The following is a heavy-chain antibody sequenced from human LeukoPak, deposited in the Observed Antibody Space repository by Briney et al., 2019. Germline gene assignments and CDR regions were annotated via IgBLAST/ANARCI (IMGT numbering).Heavy chain of an antibody. Sequence: GGSLRLSCTTSGFTFRSYEMSWVRQAPGKGLEWVSYISDVGTTYYADSVKGRFTISRDNAKNSLFLQMNSLRAEDTAAYFCARENSGYDGGFDYWGQGTLVTVSS. V-gene: IGHV3-48*03. CDR2: ISDVGTT. CDR3: ARENSGYDGGFDY. CDR1: GFTFRSYE. J-gene: IGHJ4*02. D-gene: IGHD5-12*01.